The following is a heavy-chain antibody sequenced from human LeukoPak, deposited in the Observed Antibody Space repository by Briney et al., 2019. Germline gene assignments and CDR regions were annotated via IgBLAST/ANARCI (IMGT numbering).Heavy chain of an antibody. V-gene: IGHV5-51*01. Sequence: GESLKISCKGSGYTFTSYWIGWVRQMSGKGLEWMGIIYPGDSDTRYRPSFQGQVTISADKSISTAYLQWSSLKASDTAMYYCARPYRDYSRRVYYSPYMDVWGKGTTVTASS. CDR3: ARPYRDYSRRVYYSPYMDV. D-gene: IGHD4-11*01. CDR1: GYTFTSYW. CDR2: IYPGDSDT. J-gene: IGHJ6*03.